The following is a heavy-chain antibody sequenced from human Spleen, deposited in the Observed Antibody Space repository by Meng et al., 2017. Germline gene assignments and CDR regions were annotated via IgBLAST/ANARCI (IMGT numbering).Heavy chain of an antibody. D-gene: IGHD2-15*01. CDR2: INHSGST. V-gene: IGHV4-34*01. Sequence: QVQLQQRGAGLLKPSETLSLTCAVYGGSFSGKYWSWTRQPPGKGLEWIGEINHSGSTDYKPSLKSRVTISVDTSKNLLSLKLTSVTAADTAVYYCAGEPGYCSGGSCYGGWFDPWGQGLLVTVSS. CDR1: GGSFSGKY. J-gene: IGHJ5*02. CDR3: AGEPGYCSGGSCYGGWFDP.